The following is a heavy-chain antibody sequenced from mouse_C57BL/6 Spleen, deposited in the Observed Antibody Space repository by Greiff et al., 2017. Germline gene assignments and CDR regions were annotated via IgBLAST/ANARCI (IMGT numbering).Heavy chain of an antibody. CDR2: ISNTANGYTT. CDR1: GFTFTDYY. J-gene: IGHJ4*01. D-gene: IGHD2-4*01. V-gene: IGHV7-3*01. CDR3: ASFLYDYDEYYYAMDY. Sequence: EVHLVESGGGLVPPGGSLSLSCAASGFTFTDYYMSWVRPPPGKALEWLGFISNTANGYTTEYSASVKGRFTISRDTSQSILYLQMNALRADDSATYYCASFLYDYDEYYYAMDYWGQGTSVTVSS.